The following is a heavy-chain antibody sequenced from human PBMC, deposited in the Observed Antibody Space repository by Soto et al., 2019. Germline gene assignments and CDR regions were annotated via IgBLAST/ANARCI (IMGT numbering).Heavy chain of an antibody. CDR3: AKEGKAYYYGMDV. V-gene: IGHV3-30*18. CDR1: GFTFSSYG. J-gene: IGHJ6*02. Sequence: PGGSLRLSCAASGFTFSSYGMHWVRQAPGKGLEWVAVISYDGSNKYYADSVKGRFTISRGNSKNTLYLQMNSLRAEDTAVYYCAKEGKAYYYGMDVWGQGTTVTVSS. CDR2: ISYDGSNK.